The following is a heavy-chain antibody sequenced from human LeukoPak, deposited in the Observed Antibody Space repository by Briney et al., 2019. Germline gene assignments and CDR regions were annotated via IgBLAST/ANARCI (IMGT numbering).Heavy chain of an antibody. V-gene: IGHV3-7*01. CDR2: IIEGGDLK. J-gene: IGHJ5*02. CDR3: ARDSSGWYHWFDP. D-gene: IGHD6-19*01. Sequence: PGESLRLSCAASGFTFSAYWMTWVRQAPGKGLAWVANIIEGGDLKYYVDSVKGRFTISRDNTKNSLYLQMKSLRADDTAVYYCARDSSGWYHWFDPWGQGTLVTVSS. CDR1: GFTFSAYW.